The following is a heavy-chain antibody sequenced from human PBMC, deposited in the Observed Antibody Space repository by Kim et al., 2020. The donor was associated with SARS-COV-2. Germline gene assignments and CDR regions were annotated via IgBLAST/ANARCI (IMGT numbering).Heavy chain of an antibody. CDR3: ASRITMVRGVIDVDY. Sequence: PSLKSRVPISVDTSKNQFSLKLSSVTAADTAVYYCASRITMVRGVIDVDYWGQGTLVTVSS. J-gene: IGHJ4*02. V-gene: IGHV4-34*01. D-gene: IGHD3-10*01.